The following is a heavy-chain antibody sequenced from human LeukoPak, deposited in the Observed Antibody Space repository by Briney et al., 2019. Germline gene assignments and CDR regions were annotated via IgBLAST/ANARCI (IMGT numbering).Heavy chain of an antibody. CDR3: AKGDLRFDP. V-gene: IGHV3-33*06. Sequence: GRSLRLSCAASEFTFSSYGMHWVRQAPGKGLEWVAVIWYDGSNKDYADSVKGRFTISRDNSKSTLSLQMNTLRAEDTAVYYCAKGDLRFDPWGQGTLVTVSS. CDR2: IWYDGSNK. J-gene: IGHJ5*02. CDR1: EFTFSSYG.